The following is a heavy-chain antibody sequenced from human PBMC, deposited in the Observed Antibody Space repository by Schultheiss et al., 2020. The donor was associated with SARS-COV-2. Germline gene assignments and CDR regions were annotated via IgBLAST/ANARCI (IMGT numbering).Heavy chain of an antibody. CDR2: IYYSGST. CDR3: ARRRQDTNAYSYFDS. CDR1: GGSVSSGSYY. V-gene: IGHV4-61*01. Sequence: SETLSLTCTVSGGSVSSGSYYWSWIRQPPGKGLEWIGYIYYSGSTNYNPSLKSRVTISVDTSKNQFSLTLDSVTAADTAVYYCARRRQDTNAYSYFDSWGQGTLVTVSS. J-gene: IGHJ4*02. D-gene: IGHD4-11*01.